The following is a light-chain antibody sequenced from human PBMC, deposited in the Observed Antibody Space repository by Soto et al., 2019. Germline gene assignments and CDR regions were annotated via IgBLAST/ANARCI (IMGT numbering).Light chain of an antibody. Sequence: IQLTQCPSSPSASVGDRVTVTCRASQGIGTYLVWYQQKSGKAPTVLIYASSTLQTGVPSRFSGSGSGTDFSLTIRSLHPEDVATYYCQQVDSYPRTFGQGTKV. CDR1: QGIGTY. V-gene: IGKV1-9*01. CDR3: QQVDSYPRT. CDR2: ASS. J-gene: IGKJ1*01.